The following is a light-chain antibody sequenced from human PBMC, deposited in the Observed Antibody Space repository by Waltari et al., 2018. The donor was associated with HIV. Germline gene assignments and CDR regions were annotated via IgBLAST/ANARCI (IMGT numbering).Light chain of an antibody. CDR3: QSYDSSLSGSV. CDR2: GNG. J-gene: IGLJ3*02. V-gene: IGLV1-40*01. Sequence: QSVLTQPPSVSGAPGQRVTISCTGSSSNIGAGYDVHWYQQLPGTAPKLLIYGNGNRPSGGPDRVSGSKSGTSASLAITGLQAEDEADYYCQSYDSSLSGSVFGGGTKLTVL. CDR1: SSNIGAGYD.